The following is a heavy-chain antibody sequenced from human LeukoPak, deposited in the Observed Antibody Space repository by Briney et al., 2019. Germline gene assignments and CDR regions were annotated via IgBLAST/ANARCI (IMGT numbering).Heavy chain of an antibody. D-gene: IGHD6-13*01. J-gene: IGHJ4*02. CDR2: IIPIFGTA. CDR1: GGTFSSYA. CDR3: ARGTAAAGYYFDY. V-gene: IGHV1-69*13. Sequence: EASVKVSCKASGGTFSSYAISWVRQAPGQGLEWMGGIIPIFGTANYAQKFQGRVTITADESTSTAYMELSSLRSEDTAVYYCARGTAAAGYYFDYWGQGTLVTVSS.